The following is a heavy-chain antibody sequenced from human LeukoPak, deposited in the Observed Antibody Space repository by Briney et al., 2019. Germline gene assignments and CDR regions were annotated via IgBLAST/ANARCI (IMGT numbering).Heavy chain of an antibody. CDR1: GFTFAGYA. CDR2: ISGSGGST. Sequence: GGSLRLSCAASGFTFAGYAMTWVRQAPGKGLEWVSLISGSGGSTYYADVVKGRFTISRDNSKNALYLRMNSLRAEDTAVYYCAKDTRYDFWSGYPPYWYFDLWGRGTLVTVSS. J-gene: IGHJ2*01. D-gene: IGHD3-3*01. V-gene: IGHV3-23*01. CDR3: AKDTRYDFWSGYPPYWYFDL.